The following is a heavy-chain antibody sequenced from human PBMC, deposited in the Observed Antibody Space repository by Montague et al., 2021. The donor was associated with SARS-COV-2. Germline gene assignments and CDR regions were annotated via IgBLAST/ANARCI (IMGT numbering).Heavy chain of an antibody. J-gene: IGHJ2*01. V-gene: IGHV4-59*13. CDR3: ARASITMVRGVTRWYFDL. D-gene: IGHD3-10*01. Sequence: SETLSLTCTVSGGSISSYYWSWIRQPPGKGLEWIGYIYYSRSTNYNPSLKSRVTISVDTSKNQFSLKLSSVTAADTAVYYCARASITMVRGVTRWYFDLWGRGTLVTVSS. CDR2: IYYSRST. CDR1: GGSISSYY.